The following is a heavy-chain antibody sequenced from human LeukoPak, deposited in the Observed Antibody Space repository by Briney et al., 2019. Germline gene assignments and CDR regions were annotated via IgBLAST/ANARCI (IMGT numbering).Heavy chain of an antibody. Sequence: SETLSLTCTVSGGSISSYYWSWIRQPPGKGLEWIGYIYYSGSTNYNPSLKSRVTISIDTSKNQFSLKLSSVTAADTAVYYCARLKYSSGWYGTAKDYWGQGTLVTVSS. CDR3: ARLKYSSGWYGTAKDY. D-gene: IGHD6-19*01. V-gene: IGHV4-59*12. J-gene: IGHJ4*02. CDR2: IYYSGST. CDR1: GGSISSYY.